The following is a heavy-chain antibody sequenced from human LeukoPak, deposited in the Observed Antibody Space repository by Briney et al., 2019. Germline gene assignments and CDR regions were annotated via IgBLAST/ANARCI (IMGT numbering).Heavy chain of an antibody. Sequence: GESLKISCKGSGYSFTSYWISWVRQMPGKGLEWMGRIDPSDSYHNYRPSFQAHVTISADKSISTAYLQWSSLKASDTAMYYCASWGYYDSSGYYSRWGQGTLVTVSS. CDR1: GYSFTSYW. CDR3: ASWGYYDSSGYYSR. D-gene: IGHD3-22*01. J-gene: IGHJ4*02. CDR2: IDPSDSYH. V-gene: IGHV5-10-1*01.